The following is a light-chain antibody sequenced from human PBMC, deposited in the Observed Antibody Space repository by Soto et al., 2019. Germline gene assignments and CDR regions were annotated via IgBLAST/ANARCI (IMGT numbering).Light chain of an antibody. Sequence: EIVMTQSPATLSVSPGERATLSCRASQSVSSNLAWYQQKPGQAPRLLIYGASSRATGIPDRFSGSGSGTDFTLTISRLEPEDFAVYYCQQYGSSPPITFGQGTLLEIK. V-gene: IGKV3-20*01. CDR1: QSVSSN. J-gene: IGKJ5*01. CDR2: GAS. CDR3: QQYGSSPPIT.